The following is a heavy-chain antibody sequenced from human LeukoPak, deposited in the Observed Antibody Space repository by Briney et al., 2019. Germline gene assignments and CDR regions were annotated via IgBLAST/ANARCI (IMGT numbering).Heavy chain of an antibody. CDR3: ASQWLVNNWFDP. Sequence: GASVKVSCKASGYTFSGYYIHWVRQVPGQGLEWMGWINPNSGATSYAQKFQGRVTMTRDTSISIAYMELSRLRSDDTAVYYCASQWLVNNWFDPWGQGTLVTVSS. D-gene: IGHD6-19*01. CDR1: GYTFSGYY. CDR2: INPNSGAT. J-gene: IGHJ5*02. V-gene: IGHV1-2*02.